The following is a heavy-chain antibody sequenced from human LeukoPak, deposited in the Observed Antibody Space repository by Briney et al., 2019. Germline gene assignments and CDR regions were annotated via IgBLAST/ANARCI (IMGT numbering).Heavy chain of an antibody. CDR2: ITASGATT. Sequence: GGFLRLSCATSGFTFSAHHMNWVRQAPGKGLEWVSGITASGATTYYADSVKGRFTISRDSSQSTLYLQMNSLGAEDTAVYYCARAEAAGDNRGGYYYFYMDVWGKGTTVTVSS. CDR3: ARAEAAGDNRGGYYYFYMDV. D-gene: IGHD6-25*01. V-gene: IGHV3-23*01. J-gene: IGHJ6*03. CDR1: GFTFSAHH.